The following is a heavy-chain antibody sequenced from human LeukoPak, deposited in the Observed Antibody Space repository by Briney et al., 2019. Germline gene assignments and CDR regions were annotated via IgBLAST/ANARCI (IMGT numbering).Heavy chain of an antibody. CDR1: GGSISSYY. CDR3: ARGQGDSSSWYQTRSYYYGMDV. D-gene: IGHD6-13*01. V-gene: IGHV4-59*01. CDR2: IYYSGST. J-gene: IGHJ6*02. Sequence: SETLSLTCTVSGGSISSYYWSWIRQPPGKGLEWIGYIYYSGSTNYNPSLKSRVTISVDTSKNQFSLKLSSVTAADTAVYYCARGQGDSSSWYQTRSYYYGMDVWGQGTTVTVSS.